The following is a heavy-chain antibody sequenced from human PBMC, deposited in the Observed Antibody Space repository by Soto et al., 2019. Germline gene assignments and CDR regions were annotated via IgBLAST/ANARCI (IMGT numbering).Heavy chain of an antibody. CDR1: GYTVTSLG. D-gene: IGHD6-19*01. J-gene: IGHJ5*02. Sequence: GTSAKVACKPCGYTVTSLGVDWVRHSPVQGLEWMGWITTYNDSTNYAQNLQGRVTMTADTSTSTAYMELRRLTSDDKAVYYCARYNSDYYGGNWFDPWGQGTLVTVS. CDR3: ARYNSDYYGGNWFDP. CDR2: ITTYNDST. V-gene: IGHV1-18*01.